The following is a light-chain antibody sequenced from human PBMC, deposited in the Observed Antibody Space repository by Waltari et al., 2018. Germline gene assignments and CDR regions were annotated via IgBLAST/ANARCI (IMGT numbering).Light chain of an antibody. CDR3: MQALQTPLT. CDR2: LGS. J-gene: IGKJ3*01. Sequence: DIVMTQSPLSLPVPPGEPASISCRPSQSLLHSNGYNYLDWYLQKPGQSPQLLIYLGSNRASGVPDRFSGSGSGTDFTLKISRVEAEDVGVYYCMQALQTPLTFGPGTKVDIK. V-gene: IGKV2-28*01. CDR1: QSLLHSNGYNY.